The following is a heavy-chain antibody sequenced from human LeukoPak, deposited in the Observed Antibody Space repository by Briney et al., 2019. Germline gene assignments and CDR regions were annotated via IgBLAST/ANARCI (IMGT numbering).Heavy chain of an antibody. Sequence: PSETLSLTCTVSGGSISSSSYYWGWIRQPPGKGLEWIGSIYYSGSTYYNPSLKSRLTISADTSKNRFSLKLSSVTAADTAVYYCARYYDSSGYYYASDPIYYFDYWGQGTLVTASS. CDR1: GGSISSSSYY. CDR2: IYYSGST. D-gene: IGHD3-22*01. V-gene: IGHV4-39*01. CDR3: ARYYDSSGYYYASDPIYYFDY. J-gene: IGHJ4*02.